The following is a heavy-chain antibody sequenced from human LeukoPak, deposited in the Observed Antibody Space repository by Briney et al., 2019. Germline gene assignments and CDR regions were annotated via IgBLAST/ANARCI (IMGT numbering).Heavy chain of an antibody. J-gene: IGHJ1*01. D-gene: IGHD3-9*01. Sequence: PSETLSLACGVFGVSINDYYWSWIRQSPGKGLEWIGEISHTEGTRYNPSLESRVTMSVGTSENQLSLKLIFVTAADTAVYYCARIRCGHSGSVCYNHWGLGTLVTVSS. V-gene: IGHV4-34*01. CDR3: ARIRCGHSGSVCYNH. CDR2: ISHTEGT. CDR1: GVSINDYY.